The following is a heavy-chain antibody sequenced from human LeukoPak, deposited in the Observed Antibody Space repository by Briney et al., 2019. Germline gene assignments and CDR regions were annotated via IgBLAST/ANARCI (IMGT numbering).Heavy chain of an antibody. D-gene: IGHD3-3*01. Sequence: SETLSLTCAGYGGSFSGYYWSWIRQPPGKGLEWIGEINHSGSTNYNPSLKSRVTISVDTSKNQFSLKLSSVTAADTAVYYCARASPVLRFLEWFRGGMDVWGQGTTVTVSS. CDR1: GGSFSGYY. J-gene: IGHJ6*02. V-gene: IGHV4-34*01. CDR2: INHSGST. CDR3: ARASPVLRFLEWFRGGMDV.